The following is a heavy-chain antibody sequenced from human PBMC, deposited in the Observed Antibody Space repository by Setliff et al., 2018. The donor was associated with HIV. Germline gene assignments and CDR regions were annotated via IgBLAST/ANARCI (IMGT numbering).Heavy chain of an antibody. CDR1: GFSFRNSFYN. Sequence: PSETLSLTCNVSGFSFRNSFYNWGWIRQPPGKGLEWIGTIYYSGTTYYNPSLKSRVTMSIDTSQNQFSLKLTSVTATDTAVYYCARHRYSSSINWYYYGMDVWGQGTTVTVSS. D-gene: IGHD6-13*01. CDR2: IYYSGTT. J-gene: IGHJ6*02. CDR3: ARHRYSSSINWYYYGMDV. V-gene: IGHV4-39*01.